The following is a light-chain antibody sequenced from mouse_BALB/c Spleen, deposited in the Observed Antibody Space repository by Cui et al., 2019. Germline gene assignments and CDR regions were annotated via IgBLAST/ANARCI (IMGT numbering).Light chain of an antibody. Sequence: DIVMTQSPSSLTVTAGEKVTMSCKSSQSLLNSGNQKNYLTWYQQKPGQPPKLLIYWASTRESGVPDRFTGSGSGTDFTLTISSVQAEDLAVYYCQNDYSYPLYTFGGGTKLEIK. V-gene: IGKV8-19*01. CDR3: QNDYSYPLYT. CDR2: WAS. CDR1: QSLLNSGNQKNY. J-gene: IGKJ2*01.